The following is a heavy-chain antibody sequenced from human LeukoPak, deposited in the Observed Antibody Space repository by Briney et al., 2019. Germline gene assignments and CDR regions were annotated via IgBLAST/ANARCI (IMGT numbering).Heavy chain of an antibody. J-gene: IGHJ4*02. D-gene: IGHD2-15*01. Sequence: GGSLRLSCAASGFTFSNYAMHWVRQAPGKGLEWVTVISYLGTNKFYADSVKGRFTISRDNSNNTLYLQMNGLRSEDTAIYYCARSKGWSVNVPRIDYWGQGTLVTVSS. V-gene: IGHV3-30*01. CDR2: ISYLGTNK. CDR3: ARSKGWSVNVPRIDY. CDR1: GFTFSNYA.